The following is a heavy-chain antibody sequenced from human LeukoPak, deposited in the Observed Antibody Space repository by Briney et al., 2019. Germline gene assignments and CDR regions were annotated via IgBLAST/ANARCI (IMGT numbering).Heavy chain of an antibody. CDR2: ISSSGST. Sequence: SETLSLTCTVSGGSISSGSYYWSWIRQPAGKGLEWIGRISSSGSTNYNPSLKSRVTISVDTSKNQFSLKLSSVTAADTAVYYCARVRVPKGDWFDPWGQGTLVTVSS. D-gene: IGHD4/OR15-4a*01. J-gene: IGHJ5*02. CDR1: GGSISSGSYY. CDR3: ARVRVPKGDWFDP. V-gene: IGHV4-61*02.